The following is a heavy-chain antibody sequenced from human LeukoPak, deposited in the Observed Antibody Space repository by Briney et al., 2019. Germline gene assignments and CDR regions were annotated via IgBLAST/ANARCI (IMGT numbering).Heavy chain of an antibody. Sequence: SENLSFNCTVSGASIGSFYWSWIRQPAGKGLEWIERVHSRGSTKYIPCIKSRVTMSVDTSKSEFSLKLNSVTAADTAMYYCAREAVDYGSGSHDYWGQGTLVTVSS. J-gene: IGHJ4*02. CDR2: VHSRGST. V-gene: IGHV4-4*07. CDR3: AREAVDYGSGSHDY. D-gene: IGHD3-10*01. CDR1: GASIGSFY.